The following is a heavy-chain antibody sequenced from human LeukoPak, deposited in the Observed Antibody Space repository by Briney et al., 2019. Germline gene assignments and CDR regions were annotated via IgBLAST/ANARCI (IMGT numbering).Heavy chain of an antibody. Sequence: SETLSLTCAVYGGSFSGYYWSWIRQPPGKGLEWIGEINHSGSTNYNPSLKSRVTISVDTSKNQFSLKLSSVTAADTAVCYCARGSSGGPGGYYYYYMDVWGKGTTVTVSS. CDR2: INHSGST. D-gene: IGHD3-10*01. CDR3: ARGSSGGPGGYYYYYMDV. CDR1: GGSFSGYY. V-gene: IGHV4-34*01. J-gene: IGHJ6*03.